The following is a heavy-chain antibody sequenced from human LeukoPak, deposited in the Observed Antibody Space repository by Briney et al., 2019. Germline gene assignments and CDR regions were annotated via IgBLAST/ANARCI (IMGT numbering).Heavy chain of an antibody. Sequence: SETLSLTCTVSGGSISSYYWSWIRQPPGKGLEWIGYIYYSGSTNYNPSLKSRVTISVDTSKNQFSLKLSSVTAADTAVYYCARELYYYGSGSYSTYNWFYPWGQGTLVTVSS. J-gene: IGHJ5*02. D-gene: IGHD3-10*01. CDR3: ARELYYYGSGSYSTYNWFYP. CDR2: IYYSGST. CDR1: GGSISSYY. V-gene: IGHV4-59*01.